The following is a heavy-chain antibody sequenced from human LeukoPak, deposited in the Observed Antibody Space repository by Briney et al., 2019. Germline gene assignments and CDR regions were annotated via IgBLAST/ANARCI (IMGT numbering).Heavy chain of an antibody. CDR2: ISGSGSST. J-gene: IGHJ4*02. V-gene: IGHV3-23*01. CDR3: AKDNMITFGGVILS. Sequence: PGGSLRLSCAASGFPFSNYWMHWVRQAPGKGLVWVSAISGSGSSTYYADSVKGRFTISRDNSKNTLYLQMNSLRAEDTAVYYCAKDNMITFGGVILSWGQGTLVTVSS. CDR1: GFPFSNYW. D-gene: IGHD3-16*02.